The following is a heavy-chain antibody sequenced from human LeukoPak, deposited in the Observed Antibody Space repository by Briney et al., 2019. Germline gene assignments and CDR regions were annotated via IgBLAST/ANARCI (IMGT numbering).Heavy chain of an antibody. Sequence: GASVKVSCKHPGYTPPEISMYSGRQAPGKGLEWMGGFDPEDGETIYAQKFQGRVTMTEDTSTDTAYMELSSLRSEDTAVCYCATSNDFSNSDFDYWGQGTLVTVSS. CDR2: FDPEDGET. V-gene: IGHV1-24*01. CDR3: ATSNDFSNSDFDY. J-gene: IGHJ4*02. CDR1: GYTPPEIS. D-gene: IGHD4-11*01.